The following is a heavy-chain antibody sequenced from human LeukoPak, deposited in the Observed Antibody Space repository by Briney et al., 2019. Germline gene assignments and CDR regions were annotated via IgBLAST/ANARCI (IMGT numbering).Heavy chain of an antibody. Sequence: GGSLRLSCAASGFTFSSYWMSWVRQAPGKGLEWVANIKQDGSEKYYVDSVKGRFTISRDDAKNSLYLQMNSLRAEDTAVYYCAREAGYCSSTNCLYYYGMDVWGQGTTVTVSS. CDR3: AREAGYCSSTNCLYYYGMDV. V-gene: IGHV3-7*01. J-gene: IGHJ6*02. CDR1: GFTFSSYW. D-gene: IGHD2-2*01. CDR2: IKQDGSEK.